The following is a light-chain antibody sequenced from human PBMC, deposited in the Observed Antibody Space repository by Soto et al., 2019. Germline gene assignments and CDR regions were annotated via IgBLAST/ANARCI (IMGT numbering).Light chain of an antibody. J-gene: IGKJ1*01. Sequence: AIQLTQSPSSLSSSVGERVTITCRASQGISSALAWYQQKPGKAPKLLIYDASSLESGVPSRFSGSGSGIDFTLTISSLQPEDFATYYCQQFNSYPRTFGQGTKVEIK. CDR3: QQFNSYPRT. CDR2: DAS. CDR1: QGISSA. V-gene: IGKV1-13*02.